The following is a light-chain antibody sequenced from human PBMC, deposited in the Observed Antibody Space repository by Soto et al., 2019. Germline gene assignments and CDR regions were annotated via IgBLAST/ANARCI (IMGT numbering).Light chain of an antibody. J-gene: IGKJ2*01. Sequence: EIVMTQSPATLSVSPGERATLSCRASQSVSSNLAWYQQKPGQAPRLLIYGASTRATGIPARFSSSGSGTEFTLTISSLQSEAYAVYYCQQYNNGPPMYTFGQGTKREMK. V-gene: IGKV3-15*01. CDR2: GAS. CDR3: QQYNNGPPMYT. CDR1: QSVSSN.